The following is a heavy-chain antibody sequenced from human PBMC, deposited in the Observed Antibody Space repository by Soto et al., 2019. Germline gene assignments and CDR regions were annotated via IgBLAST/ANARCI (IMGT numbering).Heavy chain of an antibody. Sequence: SETLSLTCTVSGGSISSTSYYWGWIRQPPGKGLERIGSIYYSGSTYYNPSLRSRVTISVDTSKNQFSLKLSSVTAADTAVYYCARGGHILTGYYRGGAKVNWFDPWGQGTLVTVSS. CDR1: GGSISSTSYY. V-gene: IGHV4-39*01. J-gene: IGHJ5*02. CDR2: IYYSGST. D-gene: IGHD3-9*01. CDR3: ARGGHILTGYYRGGAKVNWFDP.